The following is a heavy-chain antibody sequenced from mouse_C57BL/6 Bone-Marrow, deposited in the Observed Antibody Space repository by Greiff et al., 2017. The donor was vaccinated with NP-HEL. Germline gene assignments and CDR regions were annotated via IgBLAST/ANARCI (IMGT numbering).Heavy chain of an antibody. J-gene: IGHJ4*01. CDR1: GFNIKDDY. Sequence: EVHLVESGAELVRPGASVKLSCTASGFNIKDDYMHWVKQRPEQGLEWIGWIDPENGDTEYASKFQGKATITADTSSNTAYLQLSSLTSEDTAVYYCTTGGSSVYYAMDYWGQGTSVTVSS. D-gene: IGHD1-1*01. CDR2: IDPENGDT. CDR3: TTGGSSVYYAMDY. V-gene: IGHV14-4*01.